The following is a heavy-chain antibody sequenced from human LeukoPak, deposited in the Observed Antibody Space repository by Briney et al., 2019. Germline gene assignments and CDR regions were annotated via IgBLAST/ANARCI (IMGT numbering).Heavy chain of an antibody. J-gene: IGHJ4*02. CDR1: GGSISGHY. V-gene: IGHV4-59*11. CDR3: ARLQGFSTAVFDF. Sequence: SETLSLTCTVSGGSISGHYWSWVRQSPDKGLDWVGYIRYTGATNYNPSLKSRVTISVDTSRNQFSLKLSSVTAADTAVYYCARLQGFSTAVFDFWGQGALVTVSS. CDR2: IRYTGAT. D-gene: IGHD3-3*01.